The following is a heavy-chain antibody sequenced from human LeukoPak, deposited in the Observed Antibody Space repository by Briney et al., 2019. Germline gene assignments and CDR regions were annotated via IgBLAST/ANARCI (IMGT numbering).Heavy chain of an antibody. CDR2: IIPILGIE. D-gene: IGHD3-10*01. J-gene: IGHJ6*02. CDR3: ARAMIRGVKDYYYYGMDV. V-gene: IGHV1-69*04. Sequence: GSSVKVSCKASGGTFRNYAISWVRQAPGQGLEWMGRIIPILGIENYAQKFQGRVTITADKSTSTAYMELSSLRSEDTALYYCARAMIRGVKDYYYYGMDVWGQGTTVTVSS. CDR1: GGTFRNYA.